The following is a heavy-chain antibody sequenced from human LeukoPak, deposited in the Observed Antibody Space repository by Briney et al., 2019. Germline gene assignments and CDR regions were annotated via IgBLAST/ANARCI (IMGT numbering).Heavy chain of an antibody. Sequence: SVKVSCKASGGTFSSYAISWVRQAPGQGLEWMGGIIPIFGTANYAQKFQGRVTITADKSTSTAYMELSSLRSEDTAVYYCASSDPRISSSWFDYWGQGTLVTVSS. V-gene: IGHV1-69*06. CDR2: IIPIFGTA. J-gene: IGHJ4*02. D-gene: IGHD6-13*01. CDR1: GGTFSSYA. CDR3: ASSDPRISSSWFDY.